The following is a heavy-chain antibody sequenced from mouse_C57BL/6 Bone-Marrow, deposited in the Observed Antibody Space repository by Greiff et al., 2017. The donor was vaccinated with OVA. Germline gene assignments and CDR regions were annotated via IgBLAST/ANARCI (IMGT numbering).Heavy chain of an antibody. CDR3: TRGGGTMITYFDY. Sequence: EVQGVESGEGLVKPGGSLKLSCAASGFTFSSYAMSWVRQTPEKRLEWVAYISSGGDYIYYADTVKGRFTTSRDNARNTLYLQMSSLKSEDTAMYYCTRGGGTMITYFDYWGQGTTLTVSS. CDR2: ISSGGDYI. V-gene: IGHV5-9-1*02. CDR1: GFTFSSYA. J-gene: IGHJ2*01. D-gene: IGHD2-4*01.